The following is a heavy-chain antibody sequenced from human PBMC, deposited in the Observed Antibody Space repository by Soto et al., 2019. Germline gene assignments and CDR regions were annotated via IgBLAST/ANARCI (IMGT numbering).Heavy chain of an antibody. Sequence: EVQLLESGGGLVQPGGSLRLSCAASGFTFSSYAMSWVRQAPGKGLEWVSAISGSGGSTYYADSVKGRFTISRDNSNNPLFLPMNSLRAEDTAVYYCAKKVAGSEPFQHWGQGTLVTVSS. J-gene: IGHJ1*01. D-gene: IGHD6-19*01. CDR1: GFTFSSYA. V-gene: IGHV3-23*01. CDR2: ISGSGGST. CDR3: AKKVAGSEPFQH.